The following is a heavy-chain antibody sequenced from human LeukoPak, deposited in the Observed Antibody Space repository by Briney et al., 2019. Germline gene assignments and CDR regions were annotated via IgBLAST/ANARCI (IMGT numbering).Heavy chain of an antibody. CDR1: GFTFSSYS. V-gene: IGHV3-21*06. CDR3: ARDKAQDSVYYGMDV. Sequence: GGSLRLSCAASGFTFSSYSMVWVRQAPGKGLEWVSSISSGSNYIYYADSVKCRFTISRDNARTSLYLQMNSLRAEDTAVYYCARDKAQDSVYYGMDVWGQGTTVTVSS. J-gene: IGHJ6*02. CDR2: ISSGSNYI. D-gene: IGHD6-6*01.